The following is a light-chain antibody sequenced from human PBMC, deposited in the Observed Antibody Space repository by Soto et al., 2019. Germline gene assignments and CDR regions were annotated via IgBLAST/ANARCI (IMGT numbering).Light chain of an antibody. CDR3: QSYDSSLSGNVV. J-gene: IGLJ2*01. Sequence: QPVLTQPPSVSGAPGLRVTISCTGGSSNIGAGYDVHWYQQLPGTAPKLLIYGNSNRPSGVPDRFSGSKSGTSASLAITGLQAEDEADYYCQSYDSSLSGNVVFGGGTKLTVL. CDR2: GNS. CDR1: SSNIGAGYD. V-gene: IGLV1-40*01.